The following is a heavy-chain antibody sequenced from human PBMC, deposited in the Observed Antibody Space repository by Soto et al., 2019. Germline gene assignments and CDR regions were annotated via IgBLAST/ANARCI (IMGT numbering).Heavy chain of an antibody. CDR1: GYTFTSYG. D-gene: IGHD3-22*01. CDR3: ARGVWYYDSSGYPSFDY. CDR2: ISAYNGNT. Sequence: ASVKVSCKASGYTFTSYGIGWVRQAPGQGLEWMGWISAYNGNTNYAQKLQGRVTMTTDTSTSTAYMELRSLRSDDTAVYYCARGVWYYDSSGYPSFDYWGQGTLVTVSS. V-gene: IGHV1-18*01. J-gene: IGHJ4*02.